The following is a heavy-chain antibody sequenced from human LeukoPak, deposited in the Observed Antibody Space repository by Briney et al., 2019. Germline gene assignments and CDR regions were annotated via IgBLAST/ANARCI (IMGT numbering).Heavy chain of an antibody. D-gene: IGHD6-13*01. V-gene: IGHV1-69*13. J-gene: IGHJ6*03. CDR2: IIPIFGTA. CDR1: GGTFSSYA. Sequence: ASVTVSCKASGGTFSSYAISWVRQAPGQGLEWMGGIIPIFGTANYAQKFQGRVTITADESTSTAYMELSSLRSEDTAVYYCARGGGSSWSYYYMDVWGKGTTVTISS. CDR3: ARGGGSSWSYYYMDV.